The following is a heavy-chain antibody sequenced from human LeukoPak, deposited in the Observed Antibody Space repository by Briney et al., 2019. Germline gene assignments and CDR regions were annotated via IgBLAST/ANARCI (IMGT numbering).Heavy chain of an antibody. CDR3: ASRAVAGLIDYFDY. CDR1: GFIFSHYG. V-gene: IGHV3-23*01. J-gene: IGHJ4*02. Sequence: AGGSLRLSCAASGFIFSHYGMHWVRQAPGKGLEWVSAISGSGGSTYYADSVKGRFTISRDNSKNTLYLQMNSLRAEDTAVYYCASRAVAGLIDYFDYWGQGTLVTVSS. CDR2: ISGSGGST. D-gene: IGHD6-19*01.